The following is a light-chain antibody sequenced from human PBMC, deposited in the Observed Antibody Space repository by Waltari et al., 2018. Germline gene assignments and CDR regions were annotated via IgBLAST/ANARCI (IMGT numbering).Light chain of an antibody. V-gene: IGLV2-23*02. Sequence: QSALTQPASVSGSPEQSITISCTGTSSDVGSYNLVSWYQQHPGKAPKLMISEVNERPSWFSIRFSGSKSGNTASLTISGLQAEDEADYYCCSYAGSNTVLFGGGTKLTVL. CDR3: CSYAGSNTVL. CDR2: EVN. J-gene: IGLJ2*01. CDR1: SSDVGSYNL.